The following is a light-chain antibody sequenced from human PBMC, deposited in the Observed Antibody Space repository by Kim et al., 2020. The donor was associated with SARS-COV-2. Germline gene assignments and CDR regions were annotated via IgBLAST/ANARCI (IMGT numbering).Light chain of an antibody. Sequence: LTQPASVSGSPGQSITISCTGTSSDVGNYNYVSWYQQRPGKAPKLMIYDVSKWPSGVSNRFSGSKSGNTASLTISGLQAEDEADYYCSSYTTSSTWVFGGGTQLTVL. CDR3: SSYTTSSTWV. CDR1: SSDVGNYNY. J-gene: IGLJ3*02. CDR2: DVS. V-gene: IGLV2-14*01.